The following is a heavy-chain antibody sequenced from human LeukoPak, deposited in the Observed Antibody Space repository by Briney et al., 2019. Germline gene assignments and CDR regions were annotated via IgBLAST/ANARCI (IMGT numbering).Heavy chain of an antibody. Sequence: GGSLRLSCAASGLTFDDFCMSWVRPAPGKGLEWVSGINWIGSRTGYADSVKGRFTISRDNAKNSLYLQMNSLRAEDTAFYYCASAVGAGYYFDYWGQGTLVTVPS. CDR3: ASAVGAGYYFDY. CDR2: INWIGSRT. V-gene: IGHV3-20*04. J-gene: IGHJ4*02. D-gene: IGHD1-26*01. CDR1: GLTFDDFC.